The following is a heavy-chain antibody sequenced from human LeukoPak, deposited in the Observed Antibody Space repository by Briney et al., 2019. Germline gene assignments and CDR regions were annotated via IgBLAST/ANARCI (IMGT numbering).Heavy chain of an antibody. V-gene: IGHV4-39*07. D-gene: IGHD6-19*01. CDR2: IYYSGST. CDR1: GGPISSSSYY. CDR3: ARIGSGWYSVRGYFDY. Sequence: SETLSLTCTVSGGPISSSSYYWGWIRQPPGKGLEWIGSIYYSGSTYYNPSLKSRVTISVDTSKNQFSLKLSSVTAADTAVYYCARIGSGWYSVRGYFDYWGQGTLVTVSS. J-gene: IGHJ4*02.